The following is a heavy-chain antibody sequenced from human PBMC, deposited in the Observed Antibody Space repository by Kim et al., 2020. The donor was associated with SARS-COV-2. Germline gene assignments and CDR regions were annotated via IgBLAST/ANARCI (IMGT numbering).Heavy chain of an antibody. CDR3: ARDIGSSSEYGMDV. J-gene: IGHJ6*02. CDR2: IYYSGST. D-gene: IGHD6-13*01. Sequence: SETLSLTCTVSGGSISSYYWSWIRQPPGKGLEWIGYIYYSGSTNYNPSLKSLVTISVDTSKNQFSLKLSSVTAADTAVYYCARDIGSSSEYGMDVWGQGTTVTVSS. CDR1: GGSISSYY. V-gene: IGHV4-59*01.